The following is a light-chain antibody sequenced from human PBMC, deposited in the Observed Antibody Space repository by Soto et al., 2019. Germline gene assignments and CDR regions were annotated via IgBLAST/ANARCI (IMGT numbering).Light chain of an antibody. V-gene: IGKV1-9*01. CDR2: AAS. Sequence: IQLTQSPSSLSASVGDRVTITCRASQGISSSLAWYQQKPWKAPKLLIYAASTWQCGVPSRFSGSGSGTNFTLTISSLQPADFATYYCQHLNIYPRTFGKGTKVEIK. J-gene: IGKJ1*01. CDR1: QGISSS. CDR3: QHLNIYPRT.